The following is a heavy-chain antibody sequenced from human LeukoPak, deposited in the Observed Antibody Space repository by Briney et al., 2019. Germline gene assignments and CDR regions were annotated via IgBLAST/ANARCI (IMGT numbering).Heavy chain of an antibody. D-gene: IGHD4-17*01. CDR1: GFTFSSYS. J-gene: IGHJ3*02. Sequence: GGSLRLSCAASGFTFSSYSMNWVRQAPGKGLEWVSSISSSSSYIYYADSVKGRFTISRDNAKNSLYLQMNSLRAEDTAVYYCAREGTVTTWAFDIWGQGTMVTVSS. V-gene: IGHV3-21*01. CDR3: AREGTVTTWAFDI. CDR2: ISSSSSYI.